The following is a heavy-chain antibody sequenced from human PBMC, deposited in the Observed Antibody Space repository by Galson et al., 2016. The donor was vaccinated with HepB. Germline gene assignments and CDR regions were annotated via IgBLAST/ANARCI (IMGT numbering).Heavy chain of an antibody. CDR3: ARSVSGAIGVVYYGMDI. D-gene: IGHD2-2*01. CDR2: IDPEDGET. V-gene: IGHV1-69-2*01. CDR1: GYSFTDYY. J-gene: IGHJ6*02. Sequence: VKVSCKVSGYSFTDYYIHWVQQAPGKGLEWMGLIDPEDGETDYAEKFQGRVTITADTSTDTAYMELSSLRSEDAAVYYCARSVSGAIGVVYYGMDIWGQGTTVIVSS.